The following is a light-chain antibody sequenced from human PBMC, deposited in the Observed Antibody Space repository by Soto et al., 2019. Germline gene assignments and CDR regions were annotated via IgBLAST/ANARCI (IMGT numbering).Light chain of an antibody. Sequence: DIVITQSPLSLPVTPGEPASISCRSSQSLLHSNGYNYLDWYLQKPGQSPQLLISLGSNRASGVPARLSGSGSATDFTLNIARVEAEDFGVYYCMQALQSPYTFGQGTKLEIK. CDR3: MQALQSPYT. CDR1: QSLLHSNGYNY. CDR2: LGS. J-gene: IGKJ2*01. V-gene: IGKV2-28*01.